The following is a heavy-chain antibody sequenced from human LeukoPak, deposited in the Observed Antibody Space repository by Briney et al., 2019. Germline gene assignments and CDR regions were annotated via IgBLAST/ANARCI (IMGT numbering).Heavy chain of an antibody. D-gene: IGHD5-24*01. CDR3: ARIDGYNTLDY. CDR2: INHSGST. J-gene: IGHJ4*02. V-gene: IGHV4-34*01. CDR1: GGSFSGYY. Sequence: SETLSLTCAVYGGSFSGYYWSWIRQPPGKGLEWIGEINHSGSTNYNPSLKSRVTISVDTSKNQFSLKLSSVTAADTAVYYCARIDGYNTLDYWGQGTLVTVSS.